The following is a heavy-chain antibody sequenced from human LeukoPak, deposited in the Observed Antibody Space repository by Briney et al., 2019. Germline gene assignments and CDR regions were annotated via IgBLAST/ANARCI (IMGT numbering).Heavy chain of an antibody. CDR1: GYSISSGYY. V-gene: IGHV4-38-2*02. J-gene: IGHJ4*02. D-gene: IGHD3-22*01. Sequence: SETLSLTCTVSGYSISSGYYWGWIRQPPGKGLEWIGSIYHSGSTYYNPSLKSRVTISVDTSKNQFSLKLSSVTAADTAVYYCARGYYYDSSGYYYQDYFDYWGQGTLVTVSS. CDR2: IYHSGST. CDR3: ARGYYYDSSGYYYQDYFDY.